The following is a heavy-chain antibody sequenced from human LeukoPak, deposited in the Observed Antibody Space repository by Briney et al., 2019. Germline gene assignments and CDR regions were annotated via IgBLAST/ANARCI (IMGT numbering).Heavy chain of an antibody. CDR1: GGSISSSSYY. CDR3: ARHDYDFWSGYYPRGGYFDY. CDR2: IYYSGST. V-gene: IGHV4-39*01. J-gene: IGHJ4*02. Sequence: TSSETLSLTCTVSGGSISSSSYYWGWIRQPPGKGLEWIGSIYYSGSTYYNPSLKSRVTISVDTSKNQFSLKLSSVTAADTAVYYCARHDYDFWSGYYPRGGYFDYWGQGTLVTVSS. D-gene: IGHD3-3*01.